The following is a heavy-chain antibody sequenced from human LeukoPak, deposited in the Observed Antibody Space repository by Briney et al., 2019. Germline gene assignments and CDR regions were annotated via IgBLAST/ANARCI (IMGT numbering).Heavy chain of an antibody. Sequence: GTLSLTCAVSGGSISSSNWWSWVRQAPGKGLEWVSAISGSGGSTYYADSVKSRFTISRDNSKNTLYLQMNSLRAEDTAVYYCALNGREVPSGAFDIWGQGTMVTVSS. J-gene: IGHJ3*02. D-gene: IGHD3-16*02. CDR2: ISGSGGST. CDR3: ALNGREVPSGAFDI. CDR1: GGSISSSNW. V-gene: IGHV3-23*01.